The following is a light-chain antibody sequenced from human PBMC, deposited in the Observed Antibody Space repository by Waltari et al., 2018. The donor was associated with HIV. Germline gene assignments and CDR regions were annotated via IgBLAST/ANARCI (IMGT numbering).Light chain of an antibody. Sequence: QSALTQPASVSGSPGQSITISCTGTSSDVGAYNYVSWYQQHPGKAPKLMIYEVSNRPSGVSNRFSGSQSGNTASLTISRLQAEDEADYYCSSYTSSSTQVFGGGTKLTVL. J-gene: IGLJ2*01. V-gene: IGLV2-14*01. CDR3: SSYTSSSTQV. CDR2: EVS. CDR1: SSDVGAYNY.